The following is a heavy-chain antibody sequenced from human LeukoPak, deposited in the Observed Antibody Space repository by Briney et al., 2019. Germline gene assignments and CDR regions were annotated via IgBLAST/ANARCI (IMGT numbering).Heavy chain of an antibody. Sequence: SVKVSCKASGGTFSSYAISWVRQAPGQGLEWMGGIIPIFGTANYAQKFQGRVTITADESTSTAYMELSSLRSEDTAVYYCARSLGGAFYYYYGMDVWGQGTTVTVSS. CDR3: ARSLGGAFYYYYGMDV. CDR1: GGTFSSYA. D-gene: IGHD3-16*01. V-gene: IGHV1-69*13. J-gene: IGHJ6*02. CDR2: IIPIFGTA.